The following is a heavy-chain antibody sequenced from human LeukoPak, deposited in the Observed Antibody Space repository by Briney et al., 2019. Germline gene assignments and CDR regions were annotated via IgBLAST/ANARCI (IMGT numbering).Heavy chain of an antibody. D-gene: IGHD3-22*01. J-gene: IGHJ4*02. CDR2: INHSGST. V-gene: IGHV4-34*01. CDR1: GGSFSGYY. CDR3: ASFGDYDSSGYAPAVDY. Sequence: KPSETLSLTCAVYGGSFSGYYWSWIRQPPGKGLEWIGEINHSGSTNYNPSLKSRVTISVDTSKNQFSLKLSSVTAADTAVYYCASFGDYDSSGYAPAVDYWGQGTLVTVSS.